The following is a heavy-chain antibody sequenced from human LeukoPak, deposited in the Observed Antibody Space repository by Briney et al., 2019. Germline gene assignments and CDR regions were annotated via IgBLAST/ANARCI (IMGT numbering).Heavy chain of an antibody. CDR2: INHSGST. D-gene: IGHD3-10*01. Sequence: SETLSLTCAVYGGSFSGYYWSWIRQPPGKGLEWSGEINHSGSTNYNPSLKSRVTISVDTSKNQFSLKLSSVTAADTAVYYCARGRNYYGSGSYFRRNWFDPWGQGTLVTVSS. CDR1: GGSFSGYY. J-gene: IGHJ5*02. CDR3: ARGRNYYGSGSYFRRNWFDP. V-gene: IGHV4-34*01.